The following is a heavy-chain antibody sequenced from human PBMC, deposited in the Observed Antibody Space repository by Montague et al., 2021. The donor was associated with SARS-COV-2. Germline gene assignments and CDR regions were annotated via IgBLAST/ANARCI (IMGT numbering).Heavy chain of an antibody. CDR2: ISDDGSNK. CDR3: ASRENYGSGSHFQH. D-gene: IGHD3-10*01. J-gene: IGHJ1*01. V-gene: IGHV3-30-3*01. CDR1: GFTFSSYA. Sequence: SLSLSCAASGFTFSSYAMHWVRQAPGKGLEWVAVISDDGSNKYYADSVKGRFTISRDNSKNTLYLQMNSLRAEDTAVYYCASRENYGSGSHFQHWGQGTLVTVSS.